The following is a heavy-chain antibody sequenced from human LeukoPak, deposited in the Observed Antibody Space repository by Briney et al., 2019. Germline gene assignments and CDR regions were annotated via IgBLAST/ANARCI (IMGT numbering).Heavy chain of an antibody. CDR3: AKDLRPDGVDNFDH. Sequence: GGSLRLSCAASGFSVSTSYMSWVRQAPGKGLEWVSVIYVGGSTNYADSVKGRFTISRDNSKNTVYLQMNSLRVEDTAIYYCAKDLRPDGVDNFDHWGQGILVTVSS. J-gene: IGHJ4*02. CDR1: GFSVSTSY. V-gene: IGHV3-53*01. CDR2: IYVGGST. D-gene: IGHD2-8*01.